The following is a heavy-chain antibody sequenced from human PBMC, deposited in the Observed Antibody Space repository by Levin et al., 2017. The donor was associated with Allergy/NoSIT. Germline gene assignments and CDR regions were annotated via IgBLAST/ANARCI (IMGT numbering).Heavy chain of an antibody. V-gene: IGHV3-30*03. CDR1: GFAFSNYG. Sequence: GSLRLSCAASGFAFSNYGMDWIRQAPGKGLEWLTVISPDGTNKNYADSVQGRFTISRDNSRNTLYLEMKSLRPEDTAMYYCARQHLGWFDPWGQGTLVTVSS. D-gene: IGHD3-16*01. CDR2: ISPDGTNK. J-gene: IGHJ5*02. CDR3: ARQHLGWFDP.